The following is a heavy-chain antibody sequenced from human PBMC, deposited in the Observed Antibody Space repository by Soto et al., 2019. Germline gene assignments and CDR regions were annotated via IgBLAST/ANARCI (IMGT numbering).Heavy chain of an antibody. J-gene: IGHJ3*02. Sequence: GGSLRLSCAASGFTFSSDWMHWVRQAPGKGLVWVSRIDTYGSATKYADSVEGRFSISKDNAENTLYLQMNNLRADETAFYYCVRVLKSIGWDNDVFDIWGQGTMVTVSS. CDR3: VRVLKSIGWDNDVFDI. D-gene: IGHD6-19*01. CDR1: GFTFSSDW. CDR2: IDTYGSAT. V-gene: IGHV3-74*01.